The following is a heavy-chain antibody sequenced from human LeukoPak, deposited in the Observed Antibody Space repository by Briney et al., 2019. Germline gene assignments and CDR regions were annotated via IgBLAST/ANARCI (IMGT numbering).Heavy chain of an antibody. V-gene: IGHV4-59*01. CDR2: IYYSGST. CDR1: GGPISSYY. J-gene: IGHJ4*02. D-gene: IGHD6-6*01. CDR3: ARSRSSSTFFDY. Sequence: SETLSLTCTVSGGPISSYYWSWIRQPPGKGLEWIGYIYYSGSTNYNPSLKSRVTISVDTSKNQSSLKLSSVTAADTAVYYCARSRSSSTFFDYWGQGTLVTVSS.